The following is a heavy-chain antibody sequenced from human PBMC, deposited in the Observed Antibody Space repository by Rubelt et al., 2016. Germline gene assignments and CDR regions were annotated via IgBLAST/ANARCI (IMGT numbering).Heavy chain of an antibody. CDR2: INHSAST. V-gene: IGHV4-34*01. D-gene: IGHD2-21*01. Sequence: QVQLQQWGAGLLKPSETLSLPCAVYGGSFSLYYWRWIRQPPGKGLEWIGEINHSASTNYNPSLNSRVTISVDKSKNQCSRRLISVTAADTAVYYCASSRFSDLFRACDIWGQGTMVTVSS. CDR1: GGSFSLYY. J-gene: IGHJ3*02. CDR3: ASSRFSDLFRACDI.